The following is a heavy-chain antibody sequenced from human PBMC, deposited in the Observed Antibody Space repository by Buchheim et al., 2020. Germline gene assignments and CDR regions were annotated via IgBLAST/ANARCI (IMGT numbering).Heavy chain of an antibody. CDR2: IIPIFGTA. CDR1: GGTFSSYA. CDR3: ARMGGLGAYYYDSSGLPGRYYYGMDV. Sequence: QVQLVQSGAEVKKPGSSVKVSCKASGGTFSSYAISWVRQAPGQGLEWMGGIIPIFGTANYAQKFQGRVTITADESTSTAYMELSSLRSEDTAVYYCARMGGLGAYYYDSSGLPGRYYYGMDVWGQGTT. V-gene: IGHV1-69*01. D-gene: IGHD3-22*01. J-gene: IGHJ6*02.